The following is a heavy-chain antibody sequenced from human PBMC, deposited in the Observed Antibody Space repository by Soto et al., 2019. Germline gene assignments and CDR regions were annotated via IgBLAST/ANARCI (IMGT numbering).Heavy chain of an antibody. CDR1: GGTFSSYT. CDR3: ARDVGYCSGGSCPGDAFDI. CDR2: IIPIFGIA. V-gene: IGHV1-69*08. D-gene: IGHD2-15*01. J-gene: IGHJ3*02. Sequence: QVQLVQSGAEVKKPGSSVKVSCKASGGTFSSYTISWVRQAPGQGLEWMGWIIPIFGIANYAQKFQGRVTNTSDKSTSTAYIELSSLRSEDTAVYYCARDVGYCSGGSCPGDAFDIWGQGTMVTVSS.